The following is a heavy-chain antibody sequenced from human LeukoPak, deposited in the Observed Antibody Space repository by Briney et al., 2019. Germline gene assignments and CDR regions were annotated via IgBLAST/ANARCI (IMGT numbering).Heavy chain of an antibody. D-gene: IGHD6-6*01. J-gene: IGHJ6*03. CDR3: AKRGSSSFPYYYYMDV. CDR1: GFTFSSYS. V-gene: IGHV3-21*01. Sequence: GGSLRLSCAASGFTFSSYSMNWVRQAPGKGLEWVSFISSSSSYIYYADSVRGRFTISRDNSKNTLYLQMNSLRAEDTAVYYCAKRGSSSFPYYYYMDVWGKGTTVTVSS. CDR2: ISSSSSYI.